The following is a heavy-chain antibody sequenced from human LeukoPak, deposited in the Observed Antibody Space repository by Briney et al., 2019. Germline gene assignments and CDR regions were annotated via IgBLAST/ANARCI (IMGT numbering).Heavy chain of an antibody. Sequence: SETLSLTCTVSVGSISSYYWSWIRQPPGKGLEWIGYIYYSGSTNYNPSLKSRVTISVDTSKNQFSLKLSSVTAADTAVYYCARGSDWFDPWGQGTLVTVSS. D-gene: IGHD1-26*01. CDR3: ARGSDWFDP. V-gene: IGHV4-59*01. CDR1: VGSISSYY. J-gene: IGHJ5*02. CDR2: IYYSGST.